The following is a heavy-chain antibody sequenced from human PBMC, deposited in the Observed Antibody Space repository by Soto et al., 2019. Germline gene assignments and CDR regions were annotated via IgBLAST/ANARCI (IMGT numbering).Heavy chain of an antibody. CDR1: GYTFTRYT. J-gene: IGHJ5*02. CDR2: INPDNGNT. D-gene: IGHD2-15*01. Sequence: ASVKVSCKASGYTFTRYTMNWVRQAPGQRLEWMGWINPDNGNTKSSQEFQDRVIITRDTSASTAYMDLSSLRSEDTAVYYCARGIATGQLDPWGQGTPVTVSS. V-gene: IGHV1-3*01. CDR3: ARGIATGQLDP.